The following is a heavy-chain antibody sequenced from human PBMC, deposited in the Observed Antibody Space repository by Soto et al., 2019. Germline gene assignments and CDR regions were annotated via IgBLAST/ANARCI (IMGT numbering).Heavy chain of an antibody. CDR1: GYTFSHYG. CDR3: GRQYSVRGGINGMDV. V-gene: IGHV1-18*01. CDR2: IGGYNGNT. J-gene: IGHJ6*02. D-gene: IGHD1-26*01. Sequence: QAQLVQSGAEVKKPGASVKVSCKASGYTFSHYGVSWVRQAPGQRLEWMGWIGGYNGNTNYPQKFKDRVTMTTDTSTSTAYMELRSLSSDDTAVYYCGRQYSVRGGINGMDVWGQGTTVTVSS.